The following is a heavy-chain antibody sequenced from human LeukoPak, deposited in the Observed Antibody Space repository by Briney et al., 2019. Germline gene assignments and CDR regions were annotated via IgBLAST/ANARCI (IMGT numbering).Heavy chain of an antibody. CDR3: AKEDTWSGGDY. D-gene: IGHD5-18*01. CDR2: IYPSGST. J-gene: IGHJ4*02. V-gene: IGHV4-4*07. Sequence: PSETLSLTCTVSGGSISRYYWSWIRQPAGKRLEWIGRIYPSGSTNYNPSLKSRVTMSIDTSKNQFSLKLSSVTAADTAVYYCAKEDTWSGGDYWGQGTLVTVSS. CDR1: GGSISRYY.